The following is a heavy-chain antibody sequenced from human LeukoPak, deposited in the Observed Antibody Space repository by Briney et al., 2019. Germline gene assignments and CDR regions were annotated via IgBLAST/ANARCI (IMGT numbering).Heavy chain of an antibody. CDR3: AREGYYGSGSPPSLYFDY. CDR2: TSSDLNVK. V-gene: IGHV3-30*03. Sequence: GGSLGLSCAASGFTFNSYSMNWVRQAPGKGLEWVAVTSSDLNVKLYADSVKGRFTISRDNSRSTLYLQMNSLRPEDTAIYYCAREGYYGSGSPPSLYFDYWGQGTLVTVSS. J-gene: IGHJ4*02. D-gene: IGHD3-10*01. CDR1: GFTFNSYS.